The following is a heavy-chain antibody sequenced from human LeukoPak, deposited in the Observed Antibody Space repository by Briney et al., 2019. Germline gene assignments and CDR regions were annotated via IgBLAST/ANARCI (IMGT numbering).Heavy chain of an antibody. J-gene: IGHJ4*02. CDR2: ISYDGSNK. CDR3: AKVLLRYCSGGSCYEFDY. CDR1: GFTFSSYG. Sequence: GGSLRLSCAASGFTFSSYGMHWVRQAPGKGLEWVAVISYDGSNKYYADSVKGRFTISRDNSKNTLYLQMNSLRAEDTAVYYCAKVLLRYCSGGSCYEFDYWGQGPLVTVSS. V-gene: IGHV3-30*18. D-gene: IGHD2-15*01.